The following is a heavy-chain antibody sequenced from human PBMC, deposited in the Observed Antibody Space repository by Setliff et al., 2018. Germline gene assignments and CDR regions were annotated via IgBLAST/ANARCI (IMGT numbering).Heavy chain of an antibody. J-gene: IGHJ5*02. CDR1: GFNFRSYA. D-gene: IGHD6-13*01. CDR3: AKGGQQVAPDGRWFDP. Sequence: GGSLRLSCAASGFNFRSYAMTWVRQAPGEGLEWVSTMGAGGDTYCADSVKGRFTISRDNSKNTLYLQMSSLRDDDTAVYYCAKGGQQVAPDGRWFDPRGQGSLVTVSS. V-gene: IGHV3-23*01. CDR2: MGAGGDT.